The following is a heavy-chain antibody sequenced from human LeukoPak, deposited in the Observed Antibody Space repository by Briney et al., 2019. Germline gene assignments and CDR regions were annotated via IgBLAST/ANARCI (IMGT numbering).Heavy chain of an antibody. CDR1: GGTFSRYA. Sequence: SVKVSCKASGGTFSRYAISWVRQVPGQGLEWMGGIIPIFGTANCAQKFQGRVTMTRNTSISTAYMELSSLRSEDTAVYYCARGSYYYDSSGYSGGFDYWGQGTLVTVSS. D-gene: IGHD3-22*01. V-gene: IGHV1-69*05. CDR3: ARGSYYYDSSGYSGGFDY. J-gene: IGHJ4*02. CDR2: IIPIFGTA.